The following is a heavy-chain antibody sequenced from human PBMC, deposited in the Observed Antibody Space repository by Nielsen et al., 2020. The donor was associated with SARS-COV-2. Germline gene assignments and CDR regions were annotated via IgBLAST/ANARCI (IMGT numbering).Heavy chain of an antibody. J-gene: IGHJ3*02. Sequence: WIRQPPGKGLEWIGYIYYSGSTNYNPSLKSRVTISVDTSKNQFSLKLSSVTAADTAVYYCASPDYYDSGGYFTPGAFDIWGQGTMVTVSS. CDR3: ASPDYYDSGGYFTPGAFDI. D-gene: IGHD3-22*01. CDR2: IYYSGST. V-gene: IGHV4-59*08.